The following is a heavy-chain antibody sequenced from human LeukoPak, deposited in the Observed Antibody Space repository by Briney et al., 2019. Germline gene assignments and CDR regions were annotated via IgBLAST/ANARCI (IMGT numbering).Heavy chain of an antibody. CDR2: IIPIFGTA. J-gene: IGHJ5*02. V-gene: IGHV1-69*05. D-gene: IGHD3-3*02. Sequence: GASVKVSCKASGGTFSSYAISWVRQAPGQGLEWMGGIIPIFGTANYAQKFQGRVTITTDESTSTAYMELSSLRSEDTAVYYCARHLASGFDPWGQGTLVTVSS. CDR3: ARHLASGFDP. CDR1: GGTFSSYA.